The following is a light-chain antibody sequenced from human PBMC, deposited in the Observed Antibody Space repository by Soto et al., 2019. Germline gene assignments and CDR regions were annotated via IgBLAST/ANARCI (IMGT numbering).Light chain of an antibody. V-gene: IGLV1-47*01. Sequence: QSVLTQPPSASGTPGQRVTISCSGGISNIGSNPVYWHQHLPGTAPKLLVYRNNQRPSGVPDRVSASKSGTSASLAISGLRSEDEADYYCAAWDDRVSGYVFGTGTKVT. CDR2: RNN. J-gene: IGLJ1*01. CDR1: ISNIGSNP. CDR3: AAWDDRVSGYV.